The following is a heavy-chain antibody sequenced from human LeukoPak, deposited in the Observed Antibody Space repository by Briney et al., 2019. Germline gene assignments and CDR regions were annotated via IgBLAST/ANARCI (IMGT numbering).Heavy chain of an antibody. V-gene: IGHV4-39*01. D-gene: IGHD2-2*01. CDR1: GGSISSSSYY. CDR3: ARHVTKGRGPGIVVVPATLRP. CDR2: IYYSGST. Sequence: SETLSLTCTVSGGSISSSSYYWGWIRQPPGKGLEWIGSIYYSGSTYYNPSLKSRVTISVDTSKNQFSLKLSSVTAADTAVYYCARHVTKGRGPGIVVVPATLRPWGQGTLVTVSS. J-gene: IGHJ4*02.